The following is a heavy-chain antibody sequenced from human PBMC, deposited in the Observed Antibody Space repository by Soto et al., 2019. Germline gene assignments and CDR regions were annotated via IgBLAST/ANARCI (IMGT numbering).Heavy chain of an antibody. Sequence: QVQLVESGGVVVQPGRSLRLSCAASGFTFSSYGMHWVRQAPGKGLEWVAVLSYDGSNKYYADSVKGRFTISRDNSKNTLYLQMNSLRAEDTAVYYCAKDVVVGATTGLGDYYYYYGMDVWGQGTTVTVSS. J-gene: IGHJ6*02. V-gene: IGHV3-30*18. CDR3: AKDVVVGATTGLGDYYYYYGMDV. D-gene: IGHD1-26*01. CDR2: LSYDGSNK. CDR1: GFTFSSYG.